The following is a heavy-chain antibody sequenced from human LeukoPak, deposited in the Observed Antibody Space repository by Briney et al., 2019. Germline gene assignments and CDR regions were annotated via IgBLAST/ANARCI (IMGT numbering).Heavy chain of an antibody. CDR3: ARKRGYSYWNDY. CDR1: GYSFTSYW. Sequence: PGESLKISCKGSGYSFTSYWIGWVRQMPGKGLEWMGIIYPGDSDTRYSPPFQGQVTISAHKSISTAYLQWRSLKASDVAMYYCARKRGYSYWNDYWGQGTLVTVSS. CDR2: IYPGDSDT. V-gene: IGHV5-51*01. D-gene: IGHD5-18*01. J-gene: IGHJ4*02.